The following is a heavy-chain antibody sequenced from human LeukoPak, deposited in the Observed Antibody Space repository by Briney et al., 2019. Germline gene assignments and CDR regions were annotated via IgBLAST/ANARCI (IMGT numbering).Heavy chain of an antibody. CDR2: IYYSGST. CDR3: ARDTTLSPSSFDY. CDR1: GGSISSSSYY. D-gene: IGHD1-14*01. J-gene: IGHJ4*02. V-gene: IGHV4-39*07. Sequence: SETLSLTCTVSGGSISSSSYYWGWIRQPPGKGLEWIGSIYYSGSTYYNPSLKSRVTTSVDTSKNQFSLKLSSVTAADTAVYYCARDTTLSPSSFDYWGQGTLVTVSS.